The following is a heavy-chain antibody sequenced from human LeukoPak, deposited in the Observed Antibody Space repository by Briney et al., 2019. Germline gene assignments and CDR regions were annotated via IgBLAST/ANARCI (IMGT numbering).Heavy chain of an antibody. CDR2: INPNSGGT. J-gene: IGHJ2*01. D-gene: IGHD6-19*01. CDR1: GYTFTGYY. CDR3: ARSHSSGWNWYFDL. Sequence: ASVKVSCKASGYTFTGYYMHWVRQAPGQGLEWMGWINPNSGGTNYAQKFQGRVTMTRDTSISTAYMELSRLRSDDTAVYYCARSHSSGWNWYFDLWGRGTLVTVSS. V-gene: IGHV1-2*02.